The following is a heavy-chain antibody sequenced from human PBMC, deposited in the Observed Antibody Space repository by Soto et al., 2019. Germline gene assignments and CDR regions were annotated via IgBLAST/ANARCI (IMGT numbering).Heavy chain of an antibody. Sequence: GGSLRLSCAASRFTFSYHAMHWIRQAPGKGLEWMAVVLSDGSKQYYADSVKGRFPISRDTSENTLNLQMDSLRVEDTAVYYCARDDVLCDGGRCYGIPLDVWGKGTTVTVSS. CDR3: ARDDVLCDGGRCYGIPLDV. D-gene: IGHD2-15*01. CDR1: RFTFSYHA. CDR2: VLSDGSKQ. J-gene: IGHJ6*04. V-gene: IGHV3-30*14.